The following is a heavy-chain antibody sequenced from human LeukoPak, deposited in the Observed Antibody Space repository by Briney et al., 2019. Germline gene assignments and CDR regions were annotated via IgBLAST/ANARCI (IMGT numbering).Heavy chain of an antibody. J-gene: IGHJ4*02. CDR1: GGSFSGYY. CDR3: ASSYYDFWSGYPAPLNY. CDR2: INHSGST. V-gene: IGHV4-34*01. D-gene: IGHD3-3*01. Sequence: PSETLSLTCAVYGGSFSGYYWSWIRQPPGKGLEWIGEINHSGSTNYNPSLKSRVTISVDTSKNQFSLKLSSVTAADTAVYYCASSYYDFWSGYPAPLNYWGQGTLVTVSS.